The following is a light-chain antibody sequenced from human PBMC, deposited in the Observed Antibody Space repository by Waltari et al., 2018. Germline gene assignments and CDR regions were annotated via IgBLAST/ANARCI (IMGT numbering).Light chain of an antibody. V-gene: IGKV3D-15*01. CDR2: GTS. CDR3: QQYDHWPWT. J-gene: IGKJ1*01. CDR1: QSVRST. Sequence: DIVMTQYPATLSLSQGESATPSCRARQSVRSTFAWFQQKPGQPPRLLIYGTSTRATGIPARFSGSGSGTEFSLTISSLQPEDFATYYCQQYDHWPWTFGQGTRVEAK.